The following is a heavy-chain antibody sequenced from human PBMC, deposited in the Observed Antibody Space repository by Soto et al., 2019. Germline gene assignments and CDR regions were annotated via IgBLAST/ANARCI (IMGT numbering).Heavy chain of an antibody. CDR2: VYHTGGT. D-gene: IGHD1-1*01. CDR3: VRQGIGNLHGLGDV. Sequence: QVQLQQSGPGLVKPSETLSLTCTVSSGPSSSHNWGWIRQPPGRGLEWIGYVYHTGGTSYNPSLKSRVTISADTSTNHISLTQSSVTAADTDVYYCVRQGIGNLHGLGDVWGQGTTVNVSS. V-gene: IGHV4-59*08. CDR1: SGPSSSHN. J-gene: IGHJ6*02.